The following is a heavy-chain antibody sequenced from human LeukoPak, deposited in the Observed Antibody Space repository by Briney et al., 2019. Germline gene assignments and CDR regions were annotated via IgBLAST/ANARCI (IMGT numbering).Heavy chain of an antibody. J-gene: IGHJ5*02. CDR3: ARTRSYSSGWYDWFDP. CDR1: GGTFTGYY. V-gene: IGHV1-2*02. D-gene: IGHD6-19*01. Sequence: ASVKVSCKASGGTFTGYYMHWVRQAPGQGLEWMGWINPNSGGTNYAQKFQGRVTMTRDTSISTAYMELSRLRSDDTAVYYCARTRSYSSGWYDWFDPWGQGTLVTVSS. CDR2: INPNSGGT.